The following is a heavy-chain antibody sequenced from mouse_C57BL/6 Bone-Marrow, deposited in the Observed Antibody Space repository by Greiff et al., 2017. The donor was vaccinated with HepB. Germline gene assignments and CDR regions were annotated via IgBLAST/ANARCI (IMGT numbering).Heavy chain of an antibody. CDR3: AGDIYGNYRFAY. V-gene: IGHV12-3*01. D-gene: IGHD2-1*01. CDR2: ITHSGET. Sequence: QVQLKESGPGLVKPSQSLFLTCSITGFPITSGYYWIWIRQSPGKPLEWMGYITHSGETFYNPSLQSPISITRDTSKNQFFLQLNSVTTEDTAMYYCAGDIYGNYRFAYWGQGTLVTVSA. CDR1: GFPITSGYY. J-gene: IGHJ3*01.